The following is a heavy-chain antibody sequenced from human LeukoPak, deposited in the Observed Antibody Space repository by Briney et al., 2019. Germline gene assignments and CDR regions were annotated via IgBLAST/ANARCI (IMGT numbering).Heavy chain of an antibody. V-gene: IGHV4-59*01. Sequence: SETLSLTCNVSGGSISSYYWSWIRQPPGKGLEWIGYVYYSGSTNYNPSLKSRVTISVDTSKNQFSLKLTSVTAADTAVYYCARGYSSSSLYFDYWGQGTLVTVSS. D-gene: IGHD6-6*01. CDR2: VYYSGST. J-gene: IGHJ4*02. CDR3: ARGYSSSSLYFDY. CDR1: GGSISSYY.